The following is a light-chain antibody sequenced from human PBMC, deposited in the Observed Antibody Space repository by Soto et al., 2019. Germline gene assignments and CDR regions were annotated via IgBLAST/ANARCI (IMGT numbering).Light chain of an antibody. J-gene: IGKJ2*01. CDR1: QDISNY. CDR3: QQYDELPT. Sequence: DIQMTQSPYSLSASAGDRVTITCQASQDISNYLNWYQQKPGQDTMLLIYDASNLETGVPSRFSGSVSGIHCTFAIRSLQTVDLATYYWQQYDELPTLGQGTKLKIK. CDR2: DAS. V-gene: IGKV1-33*01.